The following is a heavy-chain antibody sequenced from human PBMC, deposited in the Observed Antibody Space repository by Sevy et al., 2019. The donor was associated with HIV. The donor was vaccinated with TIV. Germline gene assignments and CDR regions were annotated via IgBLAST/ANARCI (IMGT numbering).Heavy chain of an antibody. CDR2: IYTSGST. J-gene: IGHJ1*01. CDR1: GASISSYY. CDR3: ARGRLLWFGIAAEYFQH. V-gene: IGHV4-4*07. D-gene: IGHD3-10*01. Sequence: SETLSLTCTVSGASISSYYLSWIRQPAGKGLEWIGRIYTSGSTNYNPSLQSRVTMSVDTSKDQFSLKLSSVTAADTAVYYCARGRLLWFGIAAEYFQHWGQGTLVTVSS.